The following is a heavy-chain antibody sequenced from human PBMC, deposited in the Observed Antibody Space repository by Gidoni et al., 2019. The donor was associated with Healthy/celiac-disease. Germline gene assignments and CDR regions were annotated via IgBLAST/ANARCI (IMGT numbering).Heavy chain of an antibody. Sequence: QVQLQESGPGLVKPSQTLSLTCTVSGGSISSGSYYWSWIRQPAGKGLEWIGRIYPSGSTNYNPSLKSRVTMSVDTSKNQFSLKLSSVTAADTAVYYCARDGIVVPEAGFYYYYMDVWGKGTTVTVSS. CDR2: IYPSGST. CDR3: ARDGIVVPEAGFYYYYMDV. J-gene: IGHJ6*03. V-gene: IGHV4-61*02. CDR1: GGSISSGSYY. D-gene: IGHD2-2*01.